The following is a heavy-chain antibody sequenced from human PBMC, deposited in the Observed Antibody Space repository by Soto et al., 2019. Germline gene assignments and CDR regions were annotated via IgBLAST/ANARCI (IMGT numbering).Heavy chain of an antibody. D-gene: IGHD1-26*01. CDR2: ISYDGSNT. CDR1: GFTFSSYG. J-gene: IGHJ4*02. CDR3: AKEGGLSGSYYISSSYYFDY. Sequence: QVQLVESGGGVVQPGRSLRLSCVASGFTFSSYGMQWVRQAPGKGLEWVANISYDGSNTYYADSVKGRFTISRDNSKNTLYLQMNSLRAEDTSVYYCAKEGGLSGSYYISSSYYFDYWGQGTLVTVSS. V-gene: IGHV3-30*18.